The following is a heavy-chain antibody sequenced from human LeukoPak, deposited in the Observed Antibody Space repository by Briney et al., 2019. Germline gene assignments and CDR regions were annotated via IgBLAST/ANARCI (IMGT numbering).Heavy chain of an antibody. CDR1: GFTFRDYG. CDR3: ASHYGSGSSNWLDP. CDR2: ISGSGDST. V-gene: IGHV3-23*01. Sequence: GGSLRLSCAASGFTFRDYGMSWVRQAPGRGWEWVSAISGSGDSTYYADSVKGRFTISRDNSKNTLYLQMNSLRAEDTAVYYCASHYGSGSSNWLDPWGQGTLVTVSS. D-gene: IGHD3-10*01. J-gene: IGHJ5*02.